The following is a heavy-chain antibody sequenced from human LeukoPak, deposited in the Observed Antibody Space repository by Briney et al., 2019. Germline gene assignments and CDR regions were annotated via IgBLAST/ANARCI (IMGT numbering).Heavy chain of an antibody. J-gene: IGHJ5*02. D-gene: IGHD3-10*01. CDR3: AREGLNMVRGVIPKEAWGWFDP. CDR1: GGSISSGSYY. V-gene: IGHV4-61*02. CDR2: IYTSGST. Sequence: SETLSLTCTVSGGSISSGSYYWSWIRQPAGKGLEWIGRIYTSGSTNYNPSLKSRVTISVDTSKNQFSLKLSSVTAADTAVYYCAREGLNMVRGVIPKEAWGWFDPWGQGTLVTVSS.